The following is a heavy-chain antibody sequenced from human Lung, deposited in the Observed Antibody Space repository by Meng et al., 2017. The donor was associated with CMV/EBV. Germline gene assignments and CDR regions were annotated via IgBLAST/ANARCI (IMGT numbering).Heavy chain of an antibody. D-gene: IGHD7-27*01. J-gene: IGHJ4*02. CDR1: GYTFTAHY. V-gene: IGHV1-2*02. CDR3: ARDNNWGPDY. CDR2: IHPHRGDT. Sequence: SVXVSCKASGYTFTAHYFHWVRQAPGQGLEWMGWIHPHRGDTNYAQQFQGRVTLTRDTSINTGYMELTRLTSDDTAVYYCARDNNWGPDYWGQGALVTVSS.